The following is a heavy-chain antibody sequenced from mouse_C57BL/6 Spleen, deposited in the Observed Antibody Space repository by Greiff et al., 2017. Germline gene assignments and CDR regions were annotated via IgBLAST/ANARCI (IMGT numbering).Heavy chain of an antibody. CDR2: INPSNGGT. CDR1: GYTFTSYW. J-gene: IGHJ3*01. D-gene: IGHD1-1*01. CDR3: ARGLSYYYGSSAWFAY. V-gene: IGHV1-53*01. Sequence: QVQLQQPGTEPVKPGASVKLSCKASGYTFTSYWMHWVKQRPGQGLEWIGNINPSNGGTNYNEKFKSKATLTVDKSSSTAYMQLSSLTSEDSAVYYCARGLSYYYGSSAWFAYWGQGTLVTVSA.